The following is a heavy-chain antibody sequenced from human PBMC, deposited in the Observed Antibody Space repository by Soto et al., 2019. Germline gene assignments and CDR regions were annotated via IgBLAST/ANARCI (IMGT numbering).Heavy chain of an antibody. Sequence: PGGSLRLSCAASGFIFSNCWMSWVRQAPGKGLEWVGRIKSKGGGGTTDYAAPVKGRFTISRDDSKNTLFLQMNSLKTEDTAVYYCILTYRGTPARTYFDFWGHGTLVTVSS. CDR1: GFIFSNCW. CDR2: IKSKGGGGTT. D-gene: IGHD1-26*01. J-gene: IGHJ4*01. CDR3: ILTYRGTPARTYFDF. V-gene: IGHV3-15*01.